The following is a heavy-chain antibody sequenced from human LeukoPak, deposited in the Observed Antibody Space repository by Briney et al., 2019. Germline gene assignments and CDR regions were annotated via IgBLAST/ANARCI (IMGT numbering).Heavy chain of an antibody. Sequence: PSETPSLTCAVSGDSISTYYWSWIRQPAGRGLEWIGRMSASGGSNYNPSLKSRVTMSVDTSKNQVSLKLSSVTAADTAVYYCARGWTSYYYYMDVWGKGTTVTVSS. CDR1: GDSISTYY. J-gene: IGHJ6*03. CDR3: ARGWTSYYYYMDV. CDR2: MSASGGS. D-gene: IGHD3/OR15-3a*01. V-gene: IGHV4-59*10.